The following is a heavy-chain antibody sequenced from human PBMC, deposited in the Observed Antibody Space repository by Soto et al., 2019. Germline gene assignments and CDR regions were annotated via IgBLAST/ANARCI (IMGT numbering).Heavy chain of an antibody. Sequence: GGSLRLSCAASGFTLSSYAMHWVRQAPGKGLEWVALISYDGSDKDYADSVKGRFTISRDNSRNTLFLQMNSLRAEDTAVYYCARDYYKYYDSSGYYRSPAYWGQGTLVTVS. CDR2: ISYDGSDK. CDR1: GFTLSSYA. D-gene: IGHD3-22*01. CDR3: ARDYYKYYDSSGYYRSPAY. J-gene: IGHJ4*02. V-gene: IGHV3-30-3*01.